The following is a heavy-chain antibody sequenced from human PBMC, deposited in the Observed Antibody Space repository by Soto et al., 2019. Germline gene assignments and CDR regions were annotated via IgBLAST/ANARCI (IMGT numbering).Heavy chain of an antibody. V-gene: IGHV3-9*01. CDR2: ISWNSGSI. CDR3: AKVLGLGYCSGGSCYGFDY. J-gene: IGHJ4*02. Sequence: EVQLVESGGGLVQPGRSLRLSCAASGFTFDDYAMHWVRQAPGKGLEWVSGISWNSGSIGYADSVKGRFTISRDNAKNSLYLQMNSLRAEDTALYYCAKVLGLGYCSGGSCYGFDYWGQGTLVTVSS. D-gene: IGHD2-15*01. CDR1: GFTFDDYA.